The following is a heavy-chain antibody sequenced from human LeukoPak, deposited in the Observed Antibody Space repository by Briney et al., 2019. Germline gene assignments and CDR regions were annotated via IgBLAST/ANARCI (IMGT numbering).Heavy chain of an antibody. CDR3: AREPYYYDSSGHDY. J-gene: IGHJ4*02. V-gene: IGHV3-7*01. CDR2: IKQGESDK. D-gene: IGHD3-22*01. Sequence: GGSLRLSCAASGFAFSSFWMSWVRQAPGKGLEWVANIKQGESDKYYVDSVKGRFTISRDNAKNSLYLQMNSLRAEDTAVYYCAREPYYYDSSGHDYWGQGTLVTVSS. CDR1: GFAFSSFW.